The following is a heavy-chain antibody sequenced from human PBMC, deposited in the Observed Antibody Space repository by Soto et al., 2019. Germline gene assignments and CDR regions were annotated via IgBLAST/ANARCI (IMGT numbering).Heavy chain of an antibody. CDR2: NSAFYGNS. CDR3: ARLVVAGSPLDY. J-gene: IGHJ4*02. D-gene: IGHD2-15*01. CDR1: GYPFSSYG. V-gene: IGHV1-18*04. Sequence: QVHLVQSAAEVKKPGASVTVSCKASGYPFSSYGITWVRQAPGQGLEWMGWNSAFYGNSTYSEKFQGRVTMTIDTSTNTAYMDLNSLKSDDTAGYYGARLVVAGSPLDYWGLGTLVTVSS.